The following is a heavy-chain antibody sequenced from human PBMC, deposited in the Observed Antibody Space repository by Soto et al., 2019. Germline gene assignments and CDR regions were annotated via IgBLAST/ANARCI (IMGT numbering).Heavy chain of an antibody. D-gene: IGHD3-9*01. J-gene: IGHJ4*02. Sequence: PSETLSLTCTVSGGSISSYYWSWIRQPPGKGLEWIGYIYYSGSTNYNLSLKSRVTISVDTSKNQFSLKLSSVTAADTAVYYCARVLRYFDWLPFDYWGQGTLVTVSS. CDR1: GGSISSYY. CDR3: ARVLRYFDWLPFDY. V-gene: IGHV4-59*08. CDR2: IYYSGST.